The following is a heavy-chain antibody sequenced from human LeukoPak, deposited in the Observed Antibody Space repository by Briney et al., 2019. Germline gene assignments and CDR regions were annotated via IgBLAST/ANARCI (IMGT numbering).Heavy chain of an antibody. V-gene: IGHV4-61*09. D-gene: IGHD5-18*01. Sequence: PSETLSLTCTISGGSISSGSYYWRWIRQPAGKGLEWIGHIYISGGTNYNPSLKSRVTISVDTSKNQFSLKLSSVTAADTAVYYCARDQEFSYGHFDYWGQGTLVTVSS. CDR3: ARDQEFSYGHFDY. J-gene: IGHJ4*02. CDR1: GGSISSGSYY. CDR2: IYISGGT.